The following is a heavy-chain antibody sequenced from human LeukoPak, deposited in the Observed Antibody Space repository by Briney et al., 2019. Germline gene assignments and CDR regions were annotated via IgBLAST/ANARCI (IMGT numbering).Heavy chain of an antibody. D-gene: IGHD1-26*01. CDR2: IYPGDSDT. CDR3: ARHGTIPAFDI. Sequence: ASVRVSCTASGYTFSDNYVHWVRQAPGQGLEWMGIIYPGDSDTRYSPSFQGQVTISADKSISTAYLQWSSLKASDTAMYYCARHGTIPAFDIWGQGTMVTVSS. V-gene: IGHV5-51*01. J-gene: IGHJ3*02. CDR1: GYTFSDNY.